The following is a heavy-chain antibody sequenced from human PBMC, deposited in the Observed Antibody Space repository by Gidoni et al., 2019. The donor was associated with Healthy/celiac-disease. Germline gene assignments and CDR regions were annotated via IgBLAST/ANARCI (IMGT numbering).Heavy chain of an antibody. J-gene: IGHJ1*01. CDR2: ISSSSSYI. CDR3: ATVRFLEWLYFQH. V-gene: IGHV3-21*01. CDR1: GFTFSSYS. Sequence: EVQLVESGGGLVKPGGSLRLSCAASGFTFSSYSMNWVRQAPGKGLEWVSSISSSSSYIYYADSVKGRFTISRDNAKNSLYLQMNSLRAEDTAVYYCATVRFLEWLYFQHWGQGTLVTVSS. D-gene: IGHD3-3*01.